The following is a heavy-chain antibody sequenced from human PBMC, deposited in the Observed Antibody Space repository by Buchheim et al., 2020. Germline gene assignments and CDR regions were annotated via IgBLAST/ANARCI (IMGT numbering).Heavy chain of an antibody. D-gene: IGHD1-26*01. J-gene: IGHJ2*01. CDR3: ARNSGSYSFRPVWYFDL. CDR1: GGSISSGGYY. V-gene: IGHV4-31*03. CDR2: IYYSGST. Sequence: QVQLQESGPGLVKPSQTLSLTCTVSGGSISSGGYYWSCIRQHPGKGLEWIGYIYYSGSTYYNPSLKSRVTLSVDTSKNQFFLKLSSVTAADTAVYYWARNSGSYSFRPVWYFDLGGRGTL.